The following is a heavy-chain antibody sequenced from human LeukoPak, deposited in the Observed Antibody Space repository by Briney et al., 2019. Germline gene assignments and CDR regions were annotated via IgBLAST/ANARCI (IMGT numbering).Heavy chain of an antibody. CDR1: GFTFSCYE. Sequence: PGGSLRLSCAASGFTFSCYEMNWVRAAPGKGLEWVSHISRSGSTIYYADSVKGRFTISRDNAKNSLYMQINSLRAEDTVVYFCARDASVYNTFDYWGQGPLVTVSS. J-gene: IGHJ4*02. D-gene: IGHD5/OR15-5a*01. V-gene: IGHV3-48*03. CDR2: ISRSGSTI. CDR3: ARDASVYNTFDY.